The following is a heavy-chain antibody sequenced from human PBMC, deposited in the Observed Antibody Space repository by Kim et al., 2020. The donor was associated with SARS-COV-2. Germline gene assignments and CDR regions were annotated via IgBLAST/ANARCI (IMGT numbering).Heavy chain of an antibody. CDR2: IYTSGST. CDR1: GGSISSGSYY. Sequence: SETLSLTCTVSGGSISSGSYYWSWIRQPAGKGLEWIGRIYTSGSTNYNPSLKSRVTISVDTSKNQFSLKLSSVTAADTAVYYCAASLRVAAAGTMVDGWGQGTTVTVSS. CDR3: AASLRVAAAGTMVDG. V-gene: IGHV4-61*02. D-gene: IGHD6-13*01. J-gene: IGHJ6*02.